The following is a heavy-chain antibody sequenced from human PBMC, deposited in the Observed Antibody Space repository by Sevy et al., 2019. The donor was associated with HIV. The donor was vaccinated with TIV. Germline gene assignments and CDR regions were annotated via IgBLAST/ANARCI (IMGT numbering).Heavy chain of an antibody. CDR2: ISRSGGSI. Sequence: GGSLRLSCAASGFTFSNYAMSWVRQAPGKGLEWVSSISRSGGSIHYADSVKGGFTISRDNAKNTLYRQMNSLRAEETAVYYCATVDVVVPVADYGLDVWGQGTTVTVSS. D-gene: IGHD2-2*01. V-gene: IGHV3-23*01. J-gene: IGHJ6*02. CDR1: GFTFSNYA. CDR3: ATVDVVVPVADYGLDV.